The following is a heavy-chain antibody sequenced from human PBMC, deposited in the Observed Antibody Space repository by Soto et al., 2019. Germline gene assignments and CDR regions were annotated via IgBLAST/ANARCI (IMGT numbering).Heavy chain of an antibody. V-gene: IGHV3-23*01. Sequence: PGGSLRLSCAASGFTFSNYAMSWVRQAPGKGLEWVSTINSNGDSTFYPDSVKGRFTVSRDNSKHTLSLQMSSLKAEDTAVYYCAKDPPQTGTTFDYWGQGTLVTVSS. CDR3: AKDPPQTGTTFDY. CDR1: GFTFSNYA. D-gene: IGHD1-1*01. J-gene: IGHJ4*02. CDR2: INSNGDST.